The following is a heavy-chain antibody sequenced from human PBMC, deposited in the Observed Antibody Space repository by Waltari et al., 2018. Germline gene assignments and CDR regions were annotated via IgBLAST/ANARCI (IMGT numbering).Heavy chain of an antibody. J-gene: IGHJ4*02. Sequence: EVQLVESGGGLVKPGGSLRLSCAASGLTFSSYRLHWVGQAPGKGLEWVSSISSSSSYIYYADSVKGRFTISRDNAKNSLYLQMNSLRAEDTAVYYCVRVNWGKGRNFDYWGQGTLVTVSS. D-gene: IGHD7-27*01. V-gene: IGHV3-21*01. CDR3: VRVNWGKGRNFDY. CDR2: ISSSSSYI. CDR1: GLTFSSYR.